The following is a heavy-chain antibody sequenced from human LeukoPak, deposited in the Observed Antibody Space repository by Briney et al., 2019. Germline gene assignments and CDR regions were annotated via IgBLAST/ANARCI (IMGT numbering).Heavy chain of an antibody. CDR1: GFTFSGSD. J-gene: IGHJ6*02. V-gene: IGHV3-73*01. CDR2: IRSIANSYAT. D-gene: IGHD3-10*01. Sequence: GGSLRLSCAASGFTFSGSDMHWVRQASGKGLEWVGCIRSIANSYATAYDESVKGRFSISRDDSKNTAYLQMNSLKTEDTAVYYCTRLTMATDYSGMDVWGQGTTVTVSS. CDR3: TRLTMATDYSGMDV.